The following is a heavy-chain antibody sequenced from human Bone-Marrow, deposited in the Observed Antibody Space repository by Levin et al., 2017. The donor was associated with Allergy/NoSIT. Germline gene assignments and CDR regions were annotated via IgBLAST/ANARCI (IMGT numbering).Heavy chain of an antibody. CDR3: ARDDGPPTSYYYTMDV. Sequence: GGSLRLSCKTSGYIFSDYGISWVRQAPGQGLEWMGWISAYNGDTNFAQKFRGRVTMTTDTPTNTAYMELRSLRSDDTAVYYCARDDGPPTSYYYTMDVWGQGTTVTVSS. J-gene: IGHJ6*02. CDR1: GYIFSDYG. CDR2: ISAYNGDT. V-gene: IGHV1-18*01. D-gene: IGHD4-17*01.